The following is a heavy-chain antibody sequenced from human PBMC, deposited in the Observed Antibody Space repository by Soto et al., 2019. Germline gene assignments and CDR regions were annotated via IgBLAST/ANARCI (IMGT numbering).Heavy chain of an antibody. J-gene: IGHJ6*02. Sequence: GGSLRLSCAASGFTFDDYAMHWVRQAPGKGLEWVSGISWNSGSIGYADSVKGRFTISRDNAKNSLYLQMNSLRAEDTALYYCAKDIGGGLYSSSWSLYGMDVWGQGTTVTVSS. V-gene: IGHV3-9*01. CDR3: AKDIGGGLYSSSWSLYGMDV. CDR2: ISWNSGSI. D-gene: IGHD6-13*01. CDR1: GFTFDDYA.